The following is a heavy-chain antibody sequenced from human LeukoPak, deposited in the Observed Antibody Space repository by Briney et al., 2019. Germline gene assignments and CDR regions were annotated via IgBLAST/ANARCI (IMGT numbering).Heavy chain of an antibody. J-gene: IGHJ4*02. D-gene: IGHD1-1*01. CDR2: ISTSSSTI. CDR3: ATFGQSTN. Sequence: GGSLRLSCAASGFTFSTYSMNWVRQAPGKGLEWVSYISTSSSTIYYADSVKGRFTISRDNAKNSLYLQMSSLRDEDTAVYYCATFGQSTNWGQGTLVTVSS. CDR1: GFTFSTYS. V-gene: IGHV3-48*02.